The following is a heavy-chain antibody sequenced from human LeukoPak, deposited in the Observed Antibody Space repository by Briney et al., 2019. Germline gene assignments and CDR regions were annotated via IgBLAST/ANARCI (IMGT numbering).Heavy chain of an antibody. CDR3: AKDTWQFAPDYYYYMDV. CDR1: GFTFNNYA. D-gene: IGHD2-21*01. Sequence: GGSLRLSCAASGFTFNNYAMNWVRQTPGKGLEWVSVISGSGGNTYYADSVKGRFTISRDNSKNTLYLQMNSLRAEDTALYYCAKDTWQFAPDYYYYMDVWGKGTTVTISS. V-gene: IGHV3-23*01. CDR2: ISGSGGNT. J-gene: IGHJ6*03.